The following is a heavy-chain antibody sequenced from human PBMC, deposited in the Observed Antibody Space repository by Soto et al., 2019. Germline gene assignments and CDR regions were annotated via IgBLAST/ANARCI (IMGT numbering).Heavy chain of an antibody. CDR2: IYSDVYSAGTT. CDR1: GFTASDNY. D-gene: IGHD3-22*01. Sequence: GGSLRLSCEASGFTASDNYMTWVRQAPGKGLEWVSLIYSDVYSAGTTYYADSVKGRFTIFRDNSKNTLYLQMDSLRAEDTAVYFCAKDTYYYDSSGYYPIDYWGQGTLVTVSS. J-gene: IGHJ4*02. CDR3: AKDTYYYDSSGYYPIDY. V-gene: IGHV3-53*01.